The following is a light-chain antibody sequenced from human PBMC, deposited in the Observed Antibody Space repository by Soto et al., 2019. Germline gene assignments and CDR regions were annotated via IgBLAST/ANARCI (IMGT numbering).Light chain of an antibody. CDR2: EVS. Sequence: DIVMTQTPLSLSATPGQPASISCTSSQRLLHSDGQTYLFWYLQKPGQPPQLLVYEVSNRFSGVTVRFSGSGSGKAFTLKISGVEDEEVGVYYRMHGIQTPYTFGQGTKLEIK. J-gene: IGKJ2*01. CDR1: QRLLHSDGQTY. V-gene: IGKV2D-29*01. CDR3: MHGIQTPYT.